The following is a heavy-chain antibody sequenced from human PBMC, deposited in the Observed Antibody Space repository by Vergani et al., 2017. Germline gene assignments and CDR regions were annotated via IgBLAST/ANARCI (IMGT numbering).Heavy chain of an antibody. CDR2: ISGSGGST. V-gene: IGHV3-23*01. CDR1: GFTFSSYA. CDR3: ARVFVSVTADEDAFDI. D-gene: IGHD3-3*01. J-gene: IGHJ3*02. Sequence: EVQLLESGGGLVQPGGSLRLSCAASGFTFSSYAMSWVRQAPGKGLEWVSAISGSGGSTYYADSVKGRFTISRDNAKNSLYLQMNSLRAEDTAVYYCARVFVSVTADEDAFDIWGQGTMVTVSS.